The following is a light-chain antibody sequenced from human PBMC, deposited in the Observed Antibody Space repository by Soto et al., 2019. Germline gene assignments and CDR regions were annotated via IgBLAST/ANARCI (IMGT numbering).Light chain of an antibody. CDR1: QSVFSSY. CDR2: GAS. Sequence: EIVLTQSPGTLSLSPGERATLSCRASQSVFSSYLAWYQQEPGLAPRLLIYGASSRATGIPDRFRGSGSGTDFTLTISRLEPEDFAVYYCQQYGSSPPITFGQGTRLEI. CDR3: QQYGSSPPIT. J-gene: IGKJ5*01. V-gene: IGKV3-20*01.